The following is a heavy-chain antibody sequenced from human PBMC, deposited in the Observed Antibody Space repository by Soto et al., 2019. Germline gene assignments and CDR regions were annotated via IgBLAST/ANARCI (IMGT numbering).Heavy chain of an antibody. CDR3: ARDQPGCCYAYGSGY. Sequence: EVQLVESGGGLVKPGGSLRLSCAASGFTFSSYSMHWVRQAPGKGLEWVSSIRSSSSYISYADSVKGRFTISSDNANKGVYLQMNSLRAEDTAVYYCARDQPGCCYAYGSGYWGQGPLVSVSS. J-gene: IGHJ4*02. CDR2: IRSSSSYI. CDR1: GFTFSSYS. V-gene: IGHV3-21*01. D-gene: IGHD2-2*01.